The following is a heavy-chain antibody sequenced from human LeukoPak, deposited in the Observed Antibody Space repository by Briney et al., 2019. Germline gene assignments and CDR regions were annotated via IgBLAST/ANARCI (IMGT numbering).Heavy chain of an antibody. J-gene: IGHJ5*02. CDR3: AKDRLTLELRPVNWFDP. V-gene: IGHV1-2*02. Sequence: ASVKVSCKASGYTFTSYDINWVRQAPGQGLEWMGWINPNSGGTNYAQKFQGRVTMTRDTSISTAYMELSRLRSDDTAVYYCAKDRLTLELRPVNWFDPWGQGTLVTVSS. CDR1: GYTFTSYD. CDR2: INPNSGGT. D-gene: IGHD3-10*01.